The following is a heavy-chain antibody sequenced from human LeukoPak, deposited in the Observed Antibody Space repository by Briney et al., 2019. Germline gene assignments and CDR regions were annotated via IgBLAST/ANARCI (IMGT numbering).Heavy chain of an antibody. V-gene: IGHV4-30-4*08. J-gene: IGHJ4*02. CDR1: GGSISSGDYY. CDR2: IYYSGST. Sequence: SETLSLTCTVSGGSISSGDYYWSWIRQPPGKGLEWIGYIYYSGSTYYNPSFKSRVTISVDTSKNQFSLKLSSVTAADTAVYYCARYGMATIQFFDYWGQGTLFTVSS. CDR3: ARYGMATIQFFDY. D-gene: IGHD5-24*01.